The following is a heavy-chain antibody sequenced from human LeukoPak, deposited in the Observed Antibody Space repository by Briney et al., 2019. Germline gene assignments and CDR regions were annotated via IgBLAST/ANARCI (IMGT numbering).Heavy chain of an antibody. CDR2: IYHSGST. CDR1: GYSISSGYY. J-gene: IGHJ3*02. CDR3: ARHWQWLRSFAGPFDI. D-gene: IGHD5-12*01. V-gene: IGHV4-38-2*01. Sequence: SETLSLTCAVSGYSISSGYYWGWIRQPPGKGLEWIGSIYHSGSTYYNPSLESRVTISVDTSKNQFSLKLSSVTAADTAVYYCARHWQWLRSFAGPFDIWGQGTMVTVSS.